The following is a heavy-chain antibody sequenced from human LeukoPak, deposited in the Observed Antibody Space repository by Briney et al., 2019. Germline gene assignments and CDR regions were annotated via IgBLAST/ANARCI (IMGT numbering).Heavy chain of an antibody. CDR1: AFTFSNYW. V-gene: IGHV3-74*01. D-gene: IGHD5-12*01. CDR3: ARARDSGTLFDP. Sequence: GGSLRLSCAASAFTFSNYWMHWVRQTPGKGLVWVARIDSDGTTATYADSVKGRFTISRDNAKNTLYLQMNSLRAEDTAVYYCARARDSGTLFDPWGQGTLVTVSS. CDR2: IDSDGTTA. J-gene: IGHJ5*02.